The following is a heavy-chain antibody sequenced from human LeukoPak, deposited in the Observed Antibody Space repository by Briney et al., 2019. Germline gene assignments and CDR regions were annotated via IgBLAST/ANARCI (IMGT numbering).Heavy chain of an antibody. Sequence: PSETLSLTCAVYGGSFSGYYWSWIRQPPGKGLEWMGEINHSGSTNYNPSLKSRVTISVDTSKNQFSLKLSSVTAADTAVYYCARVPCSSTSCYRRLAFDIWGQGTMVTVSS. CDR1: GGSFSGYY. J-gene: IGHJ3*02. V-gene: IGHV4-34*01. CDR3: ARVPCSSTSCYRRLAFDI. CDR2: INHSGST. D-gene: IGHD2-2*01.